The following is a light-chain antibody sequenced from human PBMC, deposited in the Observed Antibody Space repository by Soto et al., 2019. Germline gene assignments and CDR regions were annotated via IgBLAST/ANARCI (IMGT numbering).Light chain of an antibody. Sequence: DIVMTQSPDSLAVSLGERATINCKSSQSVLYSSNNNNYLAWYQQKPGQPPKLLIYWASTRESGVPDRFSGSGSGTDFNLTISSLQAEDVAIYHCQQYYSPPVTFGPGTKVDIK. V-gene: IGKV4-1*01. CDR1: QSVLYSSNNNNY. J-gene: IGKJ3*01. CDR3: QQYYSPPVT. CDR2: WAS.